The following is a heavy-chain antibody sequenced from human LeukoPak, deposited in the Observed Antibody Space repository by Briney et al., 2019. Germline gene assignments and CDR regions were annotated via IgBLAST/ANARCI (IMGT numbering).Heavy chain of an antibody. Sequence: PGGSLKPSCAASGFTFSGSAMHWVRQASGTGLEWVGRIRSKANNYATAYAASVKGRFTISRDDSKNTAYLQMNSLKTEDTAVYYCTKHPSDDGGAIDYWGQGTLVTVSS. J-gene: IGHJ4*02. CDR2: IRSKANNYAT. CDR1: GFTFSGSA. D-gene: IGHD4-23*01. CDR3: TKHPSDDGGAIDY. V-gene: IGHV3-73*01.